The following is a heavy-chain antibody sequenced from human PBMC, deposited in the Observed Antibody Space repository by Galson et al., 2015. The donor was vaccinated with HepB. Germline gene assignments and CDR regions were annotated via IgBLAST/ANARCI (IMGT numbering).Heavy chain of an antibody. CDR1: GFTFGDYA. Sequence: SLRLSCAASGFTFGDYAMSWFRQAPGKGLEWVANIKQDGSEKYYVDSVKGRFTISRDNAKNSLYLQTNSLRAEDTAVYYCARDAPVVTYYFDYWGQGTLVTVSS. D-gene: IGHD4-23*01. CDR3: ARDAPVVTYYFDY. J-gene: IGHJ4*02. V-gene: IGHV3-7*03. CDR2: IKQDGSEK.